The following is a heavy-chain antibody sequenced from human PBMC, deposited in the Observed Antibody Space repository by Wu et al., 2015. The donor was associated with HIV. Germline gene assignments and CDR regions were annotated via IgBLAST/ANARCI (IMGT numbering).Heavy chain of an antibody. Sequence: QVQLVQSGAEVKKPGASVTVSCKSSGSTFNDYHVHWVRQAPGQGLEWMGWVNANSGDTNYAQKFHGRVTLTRDTSVNTAFMELSRLTSDDTAVYYCAIVVYPYNSGPYRADTWGQGTLVIVSS. J-gene: IGHJ5*02. CDR2: VNANSGDT. D-gene: IGHD5-12*01. CDR1: GSTFNDYH. V-gene: IGHV1-2*02. CDR3: AIVVYPYNSGPYRADT.